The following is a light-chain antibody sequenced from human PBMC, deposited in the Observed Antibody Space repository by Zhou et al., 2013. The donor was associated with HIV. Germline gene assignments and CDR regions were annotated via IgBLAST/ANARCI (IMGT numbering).Light chain of an antibody. J-gene: IGKJ1*01. CDR3: QQYSAYSWT. CDR1: QDISNY. Sequence: DIQMAQSPSAMSASVGDRVTITCRASQDISNYLAWFQQKPGKVPERLIYAASSLQSGVPSRFSGDGSGTEFTLTISSLQPDDFATYYCQQYSAYSWTFGQGTSVELK. CDR2: AAS. V-gene: IGKV1-17*03.